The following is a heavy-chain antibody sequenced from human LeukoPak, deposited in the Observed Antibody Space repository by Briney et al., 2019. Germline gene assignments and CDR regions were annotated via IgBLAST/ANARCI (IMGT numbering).Heavy chain of an antibody. Sequence: GGSLRLSCSASGFTFSSYAMHWVGQALGKGLEYVSAISSNGGSTYYADSVKGRFTISRDNSKNTLYLQMSSLRAEDTAVYYCVKGHCYGSGTPTFDYWGQGTLVTVSS. D-gene: IGHD3-10*01. CDR2: ISSNGGST. V-gene: IGHV3-64D*06. J-gene: IGHJ4*02. CDR3: VKGHCYGSGTPTFDY. CDR1: GFTFSSYA.